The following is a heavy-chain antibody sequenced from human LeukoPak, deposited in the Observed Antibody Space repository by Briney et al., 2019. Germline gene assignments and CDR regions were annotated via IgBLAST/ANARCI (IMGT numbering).Heavy chain of an antibody. CDR3: AKSKFATSGYDGSLDF. CDR2: ISGSGGST. Sequence: GGSLRLSCTASGFTFSSYPMTWVRQAPGKGLEWVSAISGSGGSTYYADSVKGRFTISRDTSKNTLYLQMNSLRAEDAAVYYCAKSKFATSGYDGSLDFWGQGTLVTVSS. D-gene: IGHD5-12*01. CDR1: GFTFSSYP. J-gene: IGHJ4*02. V-gene: IGHV3-23*01.